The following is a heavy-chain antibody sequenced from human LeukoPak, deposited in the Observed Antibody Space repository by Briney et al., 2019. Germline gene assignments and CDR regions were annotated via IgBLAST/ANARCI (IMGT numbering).Heavy chain of an antibody. CDR2: ISYDGSNK. Sequence: GGSWSLSWAASGFTFGTYGMHWFRKAPAKGLKGVAVISYDGSNKYYADSVKGRFTFSRDDSRNTLYLQMNSLRAEDTAVYYCAKDQVVTAIRPDAFDIWGQGTMVTVSS. J-gene: IGHJ3*02. CDR1: GFTFGTYG. CDR3: AKDQVVTAIRPDAFDI. V-gene: IGHV3-30*18. D-gene: IGHD2-21*02.